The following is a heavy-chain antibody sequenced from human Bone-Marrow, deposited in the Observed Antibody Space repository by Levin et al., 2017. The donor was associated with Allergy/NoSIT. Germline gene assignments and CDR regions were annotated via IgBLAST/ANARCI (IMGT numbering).Heavy chain of an antibody. CDR3: ARDMSGSYAFDY. J-gene: IGHJ4*02. CDR2: INWNGGST. V-gene: IGHV3-20*04. Sequence: GESLKISCAASEFTFDDYGMSWVRQAPGKGLEWVSGINWNGGSTAYIDSVKGRFTISRDNAKNSLYLQMNSLRAEDTALYFGARDMSGSYAFDYWGQGTLVSVSS. CDR1: EFTFDDYG. D-gene: IGHD1-26*01.